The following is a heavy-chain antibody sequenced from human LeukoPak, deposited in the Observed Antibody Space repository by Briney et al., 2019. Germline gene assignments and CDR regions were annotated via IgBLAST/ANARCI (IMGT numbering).Heavy chain of an antibody. J-gene: IGHJ3*02. CDR3: ARARNYYDSSDYYYEGDAFDI. CDR2: IYYSGST. CDR1: GGSINSYY. Sequence: PSETLSLTCTVSGGSINSYYWSWIRQPPGKGLEWIGYIYYSGSTNYNPSLKSRVTISVDTSKNQFSLKLSSVTAADTAVYFCARARNYYDSSDYYYEGDAFDIWGQGTMVTVSS. V-gene: IGHV4-59*01. D-gene: IGHD3-22*01.